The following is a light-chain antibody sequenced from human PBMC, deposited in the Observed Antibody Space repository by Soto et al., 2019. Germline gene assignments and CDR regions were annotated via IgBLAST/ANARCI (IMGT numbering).Light chain of an antibody. CDR1: QGISNW. CDR3: QQYSSYPT. J-gene: IGKJ1*01. Sequence: DIQMTQSPSTLSASIGDTVTVACRASQGISNWLAWYQQKPGKAPKLLIFHASSLESGVPSRFSGSGSGTEFTLTISSLQSDDSATYYCQQYSSYPTFGQGTKVDIK. CDR2: HAS. V-gene: IGKV1-5*01.